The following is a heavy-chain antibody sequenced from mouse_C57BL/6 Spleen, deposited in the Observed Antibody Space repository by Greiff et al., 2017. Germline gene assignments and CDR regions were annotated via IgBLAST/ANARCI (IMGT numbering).Heavy chain of an antibody. CDR1: GYSITSGYY. CDR2: ISYDGSN. Sequence: EVQLVESGPGLVKPSQSLSLTCSVTGYSITSGYYWNWIRQFPGNKLEWMGYISYDGSNNYNPSLKNRISITRDTSKNQFFLKLNSVTTEDTATYYCASRSSYVGYWGQGTTLTVSS. J-gene: IGHJ2*01. D-gene: IGHD1-1*01. CDR3: ASRSSYVGY. V-gene: IGHV3-6*01.